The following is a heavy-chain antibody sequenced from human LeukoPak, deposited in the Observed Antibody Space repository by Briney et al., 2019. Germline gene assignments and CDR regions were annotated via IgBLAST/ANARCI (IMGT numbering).Heavy chain of an antibody. CDR2: ISSSSSYI. Sequence: AGGSLRLSCAASGFTFSSYSMNWVRQAPGKGLEWVSSISSSSSYIYYADSVKGRFTISRDNAKNSLYLQMNSLRAEDTAVYYCARGGPPWYYHDSSGYWPTDYWGQGTLVTVSS. CDR3: ARGGPPWYYHDSSGYWPTDY. V-gene: IGHV3-21*01. D-gene: IGHD3-22*01. J-gene: IGHJ4*02. CDR1: GFTFSSYS.